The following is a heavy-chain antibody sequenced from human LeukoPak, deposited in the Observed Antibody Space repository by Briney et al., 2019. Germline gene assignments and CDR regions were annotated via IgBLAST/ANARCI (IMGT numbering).Heavy chain of an antibody. D-gene: IGHD6-19*01. J-gene: IGHJ5*02. CDR2: IYYSGST. V-gene: IGHV4-59*01. Sequence: SETLSLTCTVSGGSISRYYWSWIRQPPGKGLEWIGYIYYSGSTNYNPSLKSRVTISVDTSKNQFSLKLSSVTAADTAVYYCARGLEQWPWSNAEGTWGQGTLVNVSS. CDR3: ARGLEQWPWSNAEGT. CDR1: GGSISRYY.